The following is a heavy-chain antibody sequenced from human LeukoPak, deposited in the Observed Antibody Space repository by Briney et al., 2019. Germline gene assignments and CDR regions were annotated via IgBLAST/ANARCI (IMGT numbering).Heavy chain of an antibody. D-gene: IGHD6-6*01. CDR3: ARDPAARPLDAFDI. CDR1: GFTFSSYG. Sequence: GRSLRPSCAASGFTFSSYGMHWVRQAPGKGLEWVAVIWYDGSNKYYADSVKGRFTISRDNSKNTLYLQMNSLRAEDTAVYYCARDPAARPLDAFDIWGQGTMVTVSS. CDR2: IWYDGSNK. J-gene: IGHJ3*02. V-gene: IGHV3-33*01.